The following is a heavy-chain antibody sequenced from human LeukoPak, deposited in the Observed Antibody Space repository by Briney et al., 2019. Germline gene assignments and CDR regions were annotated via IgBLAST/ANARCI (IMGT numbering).Heavy chain of an antibody. CDR1: GFTFTSSA. Sequence: GTSVKVFCKASGFTFTSSAVQWVRQARGQRLEWIGWIVVGSGNTNYAQKFQERVTITRDMSTSTAYMELSSLRSEDTAVYYCAAAGYYDFWSGYSMDVWGQGTTVTVSS. CDR3: AAAGYYDFWSGYSMDV. V-gene: IGHV1-58*01. D-gene: IGHD3-3*01. CDR2: IVVGSGNT. J-gene: IGHJ6*02.